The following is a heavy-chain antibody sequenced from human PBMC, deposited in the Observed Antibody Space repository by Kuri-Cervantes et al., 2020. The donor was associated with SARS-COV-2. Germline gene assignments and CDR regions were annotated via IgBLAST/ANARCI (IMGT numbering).Heavy chain of an antibody. CDR2: ISYDGNNK. CDR3: AKLFGVVVAGTLDY. CDR1: GFTFSNYA. Sequence: GGSLRLSCAASGFTFSNYAIHWVRQAPGKGLAWLAVISYDGNNKYYADSVKGRFTISRDNSKNTLYLQMNSLRAEDTAIYYCAKLFGVVVAGTLDYWGQGALVTGSS. D-gene: IGHD2-15*01. V-gene: IGHV3-30-3*02. J-gene: IGHJ4*02.